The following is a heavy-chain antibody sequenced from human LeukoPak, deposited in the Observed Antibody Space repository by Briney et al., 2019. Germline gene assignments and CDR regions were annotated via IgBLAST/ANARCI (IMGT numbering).Heavy chain of an antibody. CDR1: GFTLSTHW. D-gene: IGHD2-2*01. V-gene: IGHV3-7*01. J-gene: IGHJ3*01. CDR2: IKEDGSEK. CDR3: VRDQGYCTSASCRGDAFDV. Sequence: GGSLRLSCAASGFTLSTHWMSWVRQPPGKGLEWVAKIKEDGSEKYYVDSVKGRFTISRDNAKNSLSLQMHSLRDEDTAVYYCVRDQGYCTSASCRGDAFDVWGQGSMVSVSS.